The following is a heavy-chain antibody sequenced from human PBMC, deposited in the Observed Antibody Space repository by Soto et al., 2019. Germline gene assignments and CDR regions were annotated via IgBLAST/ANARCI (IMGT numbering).Heavy chain of an antibody. D-gene: IGHD2-2*01. CDR1: GGSVSSGSFY. CDR3: ARGYCSSRGCSIFNY. Sequence: PSETLSLTCTVSGGSVSSGSFYWSWIRQPPGKGLEWIGYIYHTGSNTYNPSLKSRVTMSADTSQNQFSLRLSSVTAADTAVYYCARGYCSSRGCSIFNYWGQGTQVTVSS. J-gene: IGHJ4*02. CDR2: IYHTGSN. V-gene: IGHV4-61*01.